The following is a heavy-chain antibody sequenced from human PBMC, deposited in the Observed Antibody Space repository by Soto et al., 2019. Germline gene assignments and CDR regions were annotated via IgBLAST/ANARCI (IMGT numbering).Heavy chain of an antibody. CDR3: AKDLGGVPQNIDY. CDR2: ISDSGT. Sequence: GSLRLACAASGXTFSSYAMNWVRQAPGKGLELVSTISDSGTYYADSVKGRFTISRDNSKNTLYLQMNSLRAEDTDVYYCAKDLGGVPQNIDYWGQGTLVTVSS. CDR1: GXTFSSYA. J-gene: IGHJ4*02. D-gene: IGHD1-26*01. V-gene: IGHV3-23*01.